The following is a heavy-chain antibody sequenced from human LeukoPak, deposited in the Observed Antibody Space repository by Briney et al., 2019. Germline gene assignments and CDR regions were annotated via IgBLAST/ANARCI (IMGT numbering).Heavy chain of an antibody. CDR1: GFTFSSYS. Sequence: GSLRLSCAASGFTFSSYSMNWVRQAPGKGLEWIGEINHSGSTNYNPSLKSRVTISVDTSKNQFSLKLSSVTAADTAVYYCARGPLITIFGVVIGGLDYYYYMDVWGKGTTVTVSS. V-gene: IGHV4-34*01. CDR2: INHSGST. J-gene: IGHJ6*03. D-gene: IGHD3-3*01. CDR3: ARGPLITIFGVVIGGLDYYYYMDV.